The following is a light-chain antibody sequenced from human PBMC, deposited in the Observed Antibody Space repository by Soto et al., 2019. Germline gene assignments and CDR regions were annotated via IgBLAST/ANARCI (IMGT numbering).Light chain of an antibody. J-gene: IGLJ1*01. CDR3: SLYTSNGSLI. CDR1: TSGIDNYDS. CDR2: DVN. V-gene: IGLV2-18*01. Sequence: ALTQPPSVSGSPGQSVTISCTGTTSGIDNYDSVSWYQQAPGTAPKLIIYDVNNRPSGAPDRFSGSTSGNTASLTISRLQAEDETDYFCSLYTSNGSLIFGPGTKVTVL.